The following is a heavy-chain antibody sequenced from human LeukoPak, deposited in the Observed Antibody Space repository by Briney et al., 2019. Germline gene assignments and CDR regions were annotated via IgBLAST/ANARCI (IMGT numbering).Heavy chain of an antibody. Sequence: VEALKMSCKCSGYSFTSYWIGWVRQRPGKGLEWMGIIYPGYSDTRYSPSFQGQVTISADKSISTAYLQWSSLKASDTAMYYCARHGGTVTTPYSSYGMDVWGKGTTVTVSS. J-gene: IGHJ6*04. D-gene: IGHD4-17*01. CDR1: GYSFTSYW. CDR2: IYPGYSDT. V-gene: IGHV5-51*01. CDR3: ARHGGTVTTPYSSYGMDV.